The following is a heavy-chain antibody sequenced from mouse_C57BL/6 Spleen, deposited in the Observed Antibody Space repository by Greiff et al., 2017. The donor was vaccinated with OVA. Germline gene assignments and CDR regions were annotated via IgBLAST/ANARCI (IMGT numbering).Heavy chain of an antibody. CDR2: IYPRSGNT. CDR3: ARFGDYDVYWYVDV. V-gene: IGHV1-81*01. CDR1: GYTFTSYG. Sequence: QVQLQQSGAELARPGASVKLSCKASGYTFTSYGISWVKQRTGQGLEWIGEIYPRSGNTYYNEKFKGKATLTADKSSSTAYMELRSLTSEDSAVYFCARFGDYDVYWYVDVWGTGTTVTVSS. D-gene: IGHD2-4*01. J-gene: IGHJ1*03.